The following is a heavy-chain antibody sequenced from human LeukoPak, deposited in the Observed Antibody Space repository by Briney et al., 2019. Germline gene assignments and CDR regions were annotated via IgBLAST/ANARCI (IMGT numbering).Heavy chain of an antibody. D-gene: IGHD3-16*01. V-gene: IGHV5-51*01. CDR1: GYSFSAYW. CDR3: ARRSGGFDY. CDR2: IFPGDSDI. Sequence: GESLQISCKGSGYSFSAYWIGWVRQLPGKGLEWMGIIFPGDSDITYSPSFQGQVTFSADKSISTAYLQWSSLKASDTAMYYCARRSGGFDYWGQGTLVTVSS. J-gene: IGHJ4*02.